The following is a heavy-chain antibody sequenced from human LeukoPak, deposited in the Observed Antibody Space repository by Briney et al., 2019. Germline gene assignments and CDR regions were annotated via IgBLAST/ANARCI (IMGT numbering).Heavy chain of an antibody. V-gene: IGHV1-46*01. Sequence: ASVKVSCTASGYTFSNYYMHWVRQAPGQGLEWMGIINPSGGSTSYAQKFQGRVTMTRDTSTSTVYMELSSLRSEDTAVYYCARGLYRDAFDIWGQGTMVTVSS. J-gene: IGHJ3*02. CDR3: ARGLYRDAFDI. CDR2: INPSGGST. CDR1: GYTFSNYY.